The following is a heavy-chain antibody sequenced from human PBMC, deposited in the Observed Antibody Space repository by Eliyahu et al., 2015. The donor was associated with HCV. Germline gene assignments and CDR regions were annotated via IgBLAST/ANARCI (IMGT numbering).Heavy chain of an antibody. CDR2: LYSCDSET. D-gene: IGHD2-2*01. J-gene: IGHJ4*02. CDR3: ARLYCRSTNCLLDY. Sequence: EVQLVQSGAEVKKPGESLKISCKASGYSFTTYWIDWVRQMPGKGLEWMGRLYSCDSETKYNPSFQGQVTISGDKSISTAYLHWRSLKASDTAMYYCARLYCRSTNCLLDYWGQGALVTVSS. CDR1: GYSFTTYW. V-gene: IGHV5-51*01.